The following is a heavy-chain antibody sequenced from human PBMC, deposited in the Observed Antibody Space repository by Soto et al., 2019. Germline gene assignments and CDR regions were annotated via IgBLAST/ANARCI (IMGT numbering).Heavy chain of an antibody. D-gene: IGHD2-21*01. CDR3: ARQGEEYNYYGVDV. CDR1: GGSISSSHYY. Sequence: XGTLALTCTVSGGSISSSHYYWGWIRQPPGKGPEWIGYIYHSGSTYYNPSLKTRITISVDTSKNQFSLILRSVTAADTALYYCARQGEEYNYYGVDVWGQGTTVTVSS. J-gene: IGHJ6*02. CDR2: IYHSGST. V-gene: IGHV4-39*01.